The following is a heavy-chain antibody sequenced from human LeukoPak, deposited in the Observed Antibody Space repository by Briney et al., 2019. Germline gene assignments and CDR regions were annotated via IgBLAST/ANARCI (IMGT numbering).Heavy chain of an antibody. Sequence: GGSLRLSCAASGFTFSSYWMSWVRQAPGKGLEWVANIKQDGSEKYYVDSVKGRFTISRDDAKNTLYLQMNSLRAEDTAVYSCGKNEAMTTFRGDRRYYYMAVWGKGTTVTVSS. J-gene: IGHJ6*03. CDR2: IKQDGSEK. D-gene: IGHD3-16*01. CDR3: GKNEAMTTFRGDRRYYYMAV. V-gene: IGHV3-7*03. CDR1: GFTFSSYW.